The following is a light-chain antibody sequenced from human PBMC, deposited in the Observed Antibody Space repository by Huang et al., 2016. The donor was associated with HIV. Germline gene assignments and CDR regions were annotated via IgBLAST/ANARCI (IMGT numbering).Light chain of an antibody. Sequence: DIVLTQSPLFLPVKVGYPASIFCKSSQSLLHSNGYTYLDWDLQKPGQSPQLLMYLGSNRASGVPERFSGSGSGTELTLSISRVEAEDVGFYYCMQNLQSPKTFGQGTKLEI. CDR3: MQNLQSPKT. CDR1: QSLLHSNGYTY. CDR2: LGS. J-gene: IGKJ2*01. V-gene: IGKV2-28*01.